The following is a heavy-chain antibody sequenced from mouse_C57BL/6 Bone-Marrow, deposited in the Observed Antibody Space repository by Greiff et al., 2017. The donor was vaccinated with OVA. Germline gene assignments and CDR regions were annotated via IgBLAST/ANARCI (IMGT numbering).Heavy chain of an antibody. V-gene: IGHV2-5*01. CDR2: IWRGGST. CDR3: AKILYYDYDEWYFDV. D-gene: IGHD2-4*01. Sequence: VKLLESGPGLVQPSQSLSITCTVSGFSLTSYGVHWVRQSPGTGLESLGEIWRGGSTDYNAAFMSRLSITKENSKSQVFFKMNSLQADDTAIYYCAKILYYDYDEWYFDVWGTGTTVTVSS. J-gene: IGHJ1*03. CDR1: GFSLTSYG.